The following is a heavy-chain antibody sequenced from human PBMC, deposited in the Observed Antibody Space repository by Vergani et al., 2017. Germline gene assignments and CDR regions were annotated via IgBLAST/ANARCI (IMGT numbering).Heavy chain of an antibody. CDR1: GYTFTSYY. CDR2: INPSGGGT. Sequence: QVQLVQSGAEVKKPGASVKASCKASGYTFTSYYMHWVRQAPGQGLEWMGIINPSGGGTTYAQKFQGRVTMTRDTSTSTVYMELSGLRSEDTAMYYCARSGVPATIAARPVYYYYMDVWGKGTTVTVSS. J-gene: IGHJ6*03. CDR3: ARSGVPATIAARPVYYYYMDV. V-gene: IGHV1-46*01. D-gene: IGHD6-6*01.